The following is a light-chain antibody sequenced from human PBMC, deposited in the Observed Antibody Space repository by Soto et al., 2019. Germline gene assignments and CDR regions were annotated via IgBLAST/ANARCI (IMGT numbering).Light chain of an antibody. V-gene: IGKV3D-15*01. CDR3: HQRQSWPRT. J-gene: IGKJ1*01. CDR1: QSVSSN. Sequence: PPPQSVSPLTQSTFSGGASQSVSSNLAWYQHKPGQAPRLLIYRASSRATGIPDRFSGSGSGTDFTLTISDVQPEDFAVYYCHQRQSWPRTFGQGTKVDIK. CDR2: RAS.